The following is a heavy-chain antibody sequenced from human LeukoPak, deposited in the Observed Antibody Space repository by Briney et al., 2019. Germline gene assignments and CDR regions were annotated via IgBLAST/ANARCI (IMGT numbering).Heavy chain of an antibody. J-gene: IGHJ4*02. D-gene: IGHD5-12*01. CDR2: ISYDGSNK. Sequence: GRSLRLSCAASGFTFCSYGMHWVRQAPGKGLEWVAVISYDGSNKYYADSVKGRFTISRDNSKNTLYLQMNSLRAEDTAIYYCAKDQSGWSGYATPGYWGQGTLVTVSS. CDR1: GFTFCSYG. CDR3: AKDQSGWSGYATPGY. V-gene: IGHV3-30*18.